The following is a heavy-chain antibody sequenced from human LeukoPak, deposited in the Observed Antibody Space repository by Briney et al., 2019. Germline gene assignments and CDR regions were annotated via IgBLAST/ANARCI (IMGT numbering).Heavy chain of an antibody. Sequence: ASVKVSCKASGYTFTSYDINWVRQATGQGLEWMGWMNPNSGNTGYAQKFQGRVTMTRNTSISTAYMELSSLRSEDTAVYYCARGMGSSWYVWFDPWGQGTLVTVSS. CDR3: ARGMGSSWYVWFDP. CDR2: MNPNSGNT. J-gene: IGHJ5*02. V-gene: IGHV1-8*01. CDR1: GYTFTSYD. D-gene: IGHD6-13*01.